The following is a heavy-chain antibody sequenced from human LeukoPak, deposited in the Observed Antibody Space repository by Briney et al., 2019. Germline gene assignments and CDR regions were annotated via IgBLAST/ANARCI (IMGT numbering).Heavy chain of an antibody. CDR2: IYPGDSDT. CDR3: RYAEYCSGGSCYSFDY. CDR1: GYSFTSYW. D-gene: IGHD2-15*01. V-gene: IGHV5-51*01. Sequence: GESLKISCKGSGYSFTSYWIGWVRQMPGKGLEWMGIIYPGDSDTRYSPSFQGQVTISADKSISTAYLQWSRLRSDDTAVYYCRYAEYCSGGSCYSFDYWGQGTLVTVSS. J-gene: IGHJ4*02.